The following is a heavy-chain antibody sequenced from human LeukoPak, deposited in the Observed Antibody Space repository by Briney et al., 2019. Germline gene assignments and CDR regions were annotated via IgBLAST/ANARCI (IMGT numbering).Heavy chain of an antibody. CDR1: GVSMSTRGYY. J-gene: IGHJ4*02. Sequence: SETLSLTCTVSGVSMSTRGYYWAWIRQPPGKGLGWIGTIYYSGGTYYNPSFKGQVTISVETSKIQFSQKLSSVTAATPALFYCASERGYHANWGEGTLVTVS. D-gene: IGHD3-22*01. V-gene: IGHV4-39*07. CDR2: IYYSGGT. CDR3: ASERGYHAN.